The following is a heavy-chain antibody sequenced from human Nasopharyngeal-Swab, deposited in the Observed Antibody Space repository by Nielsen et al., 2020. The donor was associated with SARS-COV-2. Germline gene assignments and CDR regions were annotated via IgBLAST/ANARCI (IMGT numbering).Heavy chain of an antibody. Sequence: PGKALEWLALIDWDDDKYYSTSLKTRLTISKDTSKNQVVLTMTNMDPVDTATYYCARRYYDILTGYYTPLDYWGQGTLVTVSS. D-gene: IGHD3-9*01. CDR3: ARRYYDILTGYYTPLDY. V-gene: IGHV2-70*01. CDR2: IDWDDDK. J-gene: IGHJ4*02.